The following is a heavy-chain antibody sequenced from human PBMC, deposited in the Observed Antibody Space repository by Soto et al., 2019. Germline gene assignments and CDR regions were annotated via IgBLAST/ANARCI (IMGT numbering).Heavy chain of an antibody. V-gene: IGHV3-23*01. Sequence: EVQLLESGGGLVQPGGSLRLSCAASGFTFSSYAMSWVRQAPGKGLEWVSAISGSGGSTYYADSVKGRFTISRDNSKTTLYLQMNSLRAEDTAVYYCAKDEVRVLMVYAIDYWGQGTLVTVSS. CDR1: GFTFSSYA. J-gene: IGHJ4*02. CDR2: ISGSGGST. CDR3: AKDEVRVLMVYAIDY. D-gene: IGHD2-8*01.